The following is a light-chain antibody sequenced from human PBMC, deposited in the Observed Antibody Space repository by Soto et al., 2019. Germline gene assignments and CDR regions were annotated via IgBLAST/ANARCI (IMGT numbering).Light chain of an antibody. V-gene: IGKV1-9*01. CDR3: QQLQSYPC. CDR1: QGISSY. Sequence: DIQLTQTPSFLSASVGDRVTITCRASQGISSYLAWYQQKPGSAPKLLIYAASTLQSGVPSRFSGSGSETEFTLTISSLQPEDFATYYCQQLQSYPCFGGGTKVEIK. CDR2: AAS. J-gene: IGKJ4*01.